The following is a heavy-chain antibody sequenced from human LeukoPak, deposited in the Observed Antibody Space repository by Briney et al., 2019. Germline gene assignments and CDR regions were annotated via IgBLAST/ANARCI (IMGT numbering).Heavy chain of an antibody. Sequence: GTPVKVSCKASGFTFTSSAVQWVRQARGQRLEWIGWIVVGSGDTNSAQKFQERVTITRDMSTRTAYMELSSLRSEDTAVYYCGADSMPRGVFSYAFDIWGQGTMVTVSS. CDR2: IVVGSGDT. CDR3: GADSMPRGVFSYAFDI. CDR1: GFTFTSSA. D-gene: IGHD3-10*01. V-gene: IGHV1-58*01. J-gene: IGHJ3*02.